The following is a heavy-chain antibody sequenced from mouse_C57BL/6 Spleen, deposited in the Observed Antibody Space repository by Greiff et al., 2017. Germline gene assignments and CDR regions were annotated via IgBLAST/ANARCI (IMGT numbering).Heavy chain of an antibody. J-gene: IGHJ2*01. CDR1: GYSFTDYN. V-gene: IGHV1-39*01. CDR3: ARGFITTVRYFDY. D-gene: IGHD1-1*01. CDR2: INPNYGTT. Sequence: VQLKQSGPELVKPGASVKISCKASGYSFTDYNMNWVKQSNGKSLEWIGVINPNYGTTSYNQQFKGKATLTVDQSSSTAYMQLNSLTSEDSAVYYCARGFITTVRYFDYWGQGTTLTVSS.